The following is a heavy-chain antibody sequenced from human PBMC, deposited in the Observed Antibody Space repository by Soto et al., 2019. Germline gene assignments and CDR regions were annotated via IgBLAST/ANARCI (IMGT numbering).Heavy chain of an antibody. CDR3: ARDPTYDFWSGYPLDY. V-gene: IGHV3-33*01. J-gene: IGHJ4*02. CDR1: GFTFSSYG. D-gene: IGHD3-3*01. CDR2: IWYGGSNK. Sequence: GGSLRLSCAASGFTFSSYGMHWVRQAPGKGLEWVAVIWYGGSNKYYADSVKGRVTISRDNSQNTLCLQMNSLRAEDTAVYYCARDPTYDFWSGYPLDYWGQGTLVTGSS.